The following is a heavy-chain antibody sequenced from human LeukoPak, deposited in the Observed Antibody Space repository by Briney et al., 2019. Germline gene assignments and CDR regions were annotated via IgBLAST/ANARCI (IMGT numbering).Heavy chain of an antibody. Sequence: ASVRVSCKTSGYTFTDYYIHWMRQAPGQGREWMGWINSNSGGTSYAQKFQGRVTLTRDTPTRTAFMELNRLTSDDTAVYYCARTSIAARRADCDYWGQGTVLTASS. CDR1: GYTFTDYY. CDR2: INSNSGGT. J-gene: IGHJ4*02. CDR3: ARTSIAARRADCDY. D-gene: IGHD6-6*01. V-gene: IGHV1-2*02.